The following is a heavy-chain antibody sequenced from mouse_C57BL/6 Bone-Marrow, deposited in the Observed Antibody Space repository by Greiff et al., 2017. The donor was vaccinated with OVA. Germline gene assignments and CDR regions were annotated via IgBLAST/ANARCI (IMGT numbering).Heavy chain of an antibody. CDR2: INPGSGGT. D-gene: IGHD3-2*02. Sequence: VKLQQSGAELVRPGTSVKVSCKASGYAFTNYLIEWVKQRPGQGLEWIGVINPGSGGTNYNEKFKGKATLTADKSSSTAYMQLSSLTSEDSAVYFCARGQLRLRFAYWGQGTLVTVSA. CDR3: ARGQLRLRFAY. CDR1: GYAFTNYL. V-gene: IGHV1-54*01. J-gene: IGHJ3*01.